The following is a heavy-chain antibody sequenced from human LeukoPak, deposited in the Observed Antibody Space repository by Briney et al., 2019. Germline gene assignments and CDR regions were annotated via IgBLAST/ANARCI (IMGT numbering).Heavy chain of an antibody. CDR3: ARGLQTSYYDSTTYYAVY. V-gene: IGHV1-3*04. Sequence: ASVKVSCTASGYTFTNYAMHWVRQAPGQRPEWMGWINTDNGITKYSQKFQGRLTITRATSASTAYMEVSSLTSEDTAVYYCARGLQTSYYDSTTYYAVYWGQGTLVTVSS. CDR1: GYTFTNYA. J-gene: IGHJ4*02. CDR2: INTDNGIT. D-gene: IGHD3-22*01.